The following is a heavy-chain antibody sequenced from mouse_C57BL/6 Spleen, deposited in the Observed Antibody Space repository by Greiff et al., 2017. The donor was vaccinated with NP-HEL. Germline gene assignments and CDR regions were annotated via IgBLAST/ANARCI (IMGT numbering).Heavy chain of an antibody. Sequence: VHLVESGPGLVQPSQSLSITCTVSGFSLTSYGVHWVRQSPGKGLEWLGVIWSGGSTDYNAAFISRLSISKDNSKSQVFFKMNSLQADDTAIYYCAREAYYGYDGEDYFDYWGQGTTLTVSS. V-gene: IGHV2-2*01. CDR1: GFSLTSYG. CDR3: AREAYYGYDGEDYFDY. CDR2: IWSGGST. J-gene: IGHJ2*01. D-gene: IGHD2-9*01.